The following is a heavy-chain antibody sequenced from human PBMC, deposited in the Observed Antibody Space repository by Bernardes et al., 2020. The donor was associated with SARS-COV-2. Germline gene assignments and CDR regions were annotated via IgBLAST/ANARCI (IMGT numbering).Heavy chain of an antibody. Sequence: GGSLRLSCAASGFTFSGSAMHWVRQASGKGLEWVGRIRSKANSYATAYAASVKGRFTISRDDSKNTAYLQMNSLKTEDTAVYYCARDGPRGSSSSFYWGQGTLVTVSS. CDR2: IRSKANSYAT. CDR3: ARDGPRGSSSSFY. J-gene: IGHJ4*02. D-gene: IGHD6-6*01. CDR1: GFTFSGSA. V-gene: IGHV3-73*01.